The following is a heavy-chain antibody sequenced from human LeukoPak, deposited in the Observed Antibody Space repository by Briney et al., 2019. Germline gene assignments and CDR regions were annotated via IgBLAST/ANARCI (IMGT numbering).Heavy chain of an antibody. CDR3: ARDLSSTSHIDY. Sequence: SQTLSLTCTVSGGSISGGAYYWSWIRPPPGKCLEWIGYIYYSGSAYYNPSLKSRVAISVDTSKDQFSLKLSSVTAADTAVYYCARDLSSTSHIDYWGQGTLVTVSS. D-gene: IGHD2-2*01. CDR1: GGSISGGAYY. J-gene: IGHJ4*02. CDR2: IYYSGSA. V-gene: IGHV4-30-4*08.